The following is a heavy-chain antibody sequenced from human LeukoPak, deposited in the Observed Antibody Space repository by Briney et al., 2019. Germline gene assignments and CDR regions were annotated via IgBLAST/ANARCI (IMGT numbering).Heavy chain of an antibody. V-gene: IGHV4-59*11. D-gene: IGHD1-1*01. J-gene: IGHJ6*03. CDR2: IYYSGST. Sequence: PSETLSLTCTVSGGSISSHYWSWIRQPPGKGLEWIGYIYYSGSTNYNPSLKSRDTISVDTSKNQFSLKLSSVTAADTAVYYCARGYDYYYYYMDVWGKGTTVTVSS. CDR3: ARGYDYYYYYMDV. CDR1: GGSISSHY.